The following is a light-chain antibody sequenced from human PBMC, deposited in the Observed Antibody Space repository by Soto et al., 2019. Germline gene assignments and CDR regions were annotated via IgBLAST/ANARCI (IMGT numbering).Light chain of an antibody. CDR1: QSVLYSSNNKSY. CDR2: WAS. CDR3: QQYDSTPAPLT. V-gene: IGKV4-1*01. Sequence: DIVMTQSPDSLAVSLGERATINCKSIQSVLYSSNNKSYLAWYQQKPRQPPKLLIYWASTRESGVHDRFSGRGSWTDFSRTIISLQAEDVAVYYWQQYDSTPAPLTFGGRTKVEI. J-gene: IGKJ4*01.